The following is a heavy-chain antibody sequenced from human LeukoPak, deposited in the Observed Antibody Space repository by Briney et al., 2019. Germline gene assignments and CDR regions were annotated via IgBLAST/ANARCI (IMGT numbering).Heavy chain of an antibody. Sequence: PGGSLRLSCAASGFTFSSYSMNWVRQAPGKGLEWVSYISSSSSTIYYADSVEGRFTISRDNAKNSLYLQMNSLRAEDTAVYYCAREYYYDSSGYSDYWGQGTLVTVSS. V-gene: IGHV3-48*04. CDR2: ISSSSSTI. CDR3: AREYYYDSSGYSDY. D-gene: IGHD3-22*01. CDR1: GFTFSSYS. J-gene: IGHJ4*02.